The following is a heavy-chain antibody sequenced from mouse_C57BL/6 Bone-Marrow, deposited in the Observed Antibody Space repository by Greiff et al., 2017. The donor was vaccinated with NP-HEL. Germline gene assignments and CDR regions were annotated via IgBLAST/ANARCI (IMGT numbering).Heavy chain of an antibody. D-gene: IGHD1-1*01. CDR2: INPSSGYT. V-gene: IGHV1-7*01. CDR1: GYTFTSYW. Sequence: QVQLKQSGAELAKPGASVKLSCKASGYTFTSYWMHWVKQRPGQGLEWIGYINPSSGYTKYNQKFKDKATLTADKSSSTAYMQLSSLTYEDSAVYYCARPGSSYYYAMDYWGQGTSVTVSS. J-gene: IGHJ4*01. CDR3: ARPGSSYYYAMDY.